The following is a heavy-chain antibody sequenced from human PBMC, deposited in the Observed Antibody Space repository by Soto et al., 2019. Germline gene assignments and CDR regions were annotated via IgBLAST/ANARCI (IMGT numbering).Heavy chain of an antibody. J-gene: IGHJ4*02. CDR1: GFTFSNAW. V-gene: IGHV3-15*01. CDR3: TTDPPNHFEYSSSSEYYFDY. CDR2: IKSKTDGGTT. Sequence: PGGSLRLSCAASGFTFSNAWMSWVRQAPGKGLEWVGRIKSKTDGGTTDYAAPVKGRFTISRDDSKNTLYLQMNSLKTEDTAVYYCTTDPPNHFEYSSSSEYYFDYWGQGTLVTVSS. D-gene: IGHD6-6*01.